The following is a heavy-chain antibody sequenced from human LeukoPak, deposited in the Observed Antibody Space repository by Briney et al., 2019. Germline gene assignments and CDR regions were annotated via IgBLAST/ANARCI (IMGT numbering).Heavy chain of an antibody. J-gene: IGHJ6*03. CDR2: INPGGDNT. V-gene: IGHV1-46*01. CDR1: GHTFTNYY. D-gene: IGHD3-22*01. Sequence: ASVKVSCKASGHTFTNYYIHWVRQAPGQGLEWMGLINPGGDNTDYAQNFQGRVTMTRDTSTSTAYMELSSLRSEDTAVYYCAREIGYMDVWGKGTTVTISS. CDR3: AREIGYMDV.